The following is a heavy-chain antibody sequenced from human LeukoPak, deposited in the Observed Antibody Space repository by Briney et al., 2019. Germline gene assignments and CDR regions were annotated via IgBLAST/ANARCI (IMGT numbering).Heavy chain of an antibody. Sequence: PSETLSLTCAIYGGSISGNYWSWIRHHPGKRLEWIREVNHSGHSNYNPSLKSRVTISVDTSKIEFSLKLSSVTAADTAVYYCAGYYYDTPYGMDVWGQETTVTVSS. CDR3: AGYYYDTPYGMDV. D-gene: IGHD3-22*01. V-gene: IGHV4-34*01. CDR1: GGSISGNY. CDR2: VNHSGHS. J-gene: IGHJ6*02.